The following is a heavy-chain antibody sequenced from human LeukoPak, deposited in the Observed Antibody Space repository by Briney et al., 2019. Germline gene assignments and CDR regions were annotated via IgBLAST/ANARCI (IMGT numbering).Heavy chain of an antibody. D-gene: IGHD3-22*01. V-gene: IGHV4-34*01. J-gene: IGHJ4*02. CDR3: AGVYKDYYDSSGYPMIDFDY. CDR2: INHSGST. Sequence: SETLSLTCAVYGGSFSGYYWSWIRQPPGKGLEWIGEINHSGSTNYNPSLKSRVTISVDTSKNQFSLKLSSVTAADTAVYYCAGVYKDYYDSSGYPMIDFDYWGQGTLVTVSS. CDR1: GGSFSGYY.